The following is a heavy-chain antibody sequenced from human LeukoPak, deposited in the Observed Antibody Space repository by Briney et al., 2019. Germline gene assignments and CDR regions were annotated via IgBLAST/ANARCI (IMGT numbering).Heavy chain of an antibody. J-gene: IGHJ4*02. CDR1: GLTFGDYA. V-gene: IGHV3-49*04. CDR3: TRYLVDY. CDR2: IRSKAYGGTT. Sequence: GGSLRLSCTASGLTFGDYAMSWVRQAPGKGLEWVGFIRSKAYGGTTEYAASVKGRFTISRDDSKSIAYLQMNSLKTEDTAVYYCTRYLVDYWGQGTLVTVSS.